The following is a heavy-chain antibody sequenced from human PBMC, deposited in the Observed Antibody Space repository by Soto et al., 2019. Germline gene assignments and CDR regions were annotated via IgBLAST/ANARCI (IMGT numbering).Heavy chain of an antibody. J-gene: IGHJ4*02. D-gene: IGHD2-21*01. CDR3: ARGNVVAIDY. Sequence: PSVTLSLTCAVSGGSISSGGYSWSWIRQPPGKGLEWIGYIYHSGSTYYNPSLKSRVTISVDRSKNQFSLKLSSVTAADTAVYYCARGNVVAIDYWGQGTLVTVSS. V-gene: IGHV4-30-2*01. CDR2: IYHSGST. CDR1: GGSISSGGYS.